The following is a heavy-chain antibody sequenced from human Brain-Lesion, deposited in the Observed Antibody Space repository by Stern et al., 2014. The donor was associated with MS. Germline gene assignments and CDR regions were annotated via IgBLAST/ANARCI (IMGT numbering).Heavy chain of an antibody. J-gene: IGHJ5*01. CDR2: GSNDGRRT. Sequence: EVQLVESGGGLVQPGGSLRLSCAASGFTFSNYWMHWVRQAPGKGLVCVCRGSNDGRRTSYADSVKGRFTMSRDNAKNTLYLQMNSLRVEDTAIYYCARGERWFDSWGQGTLVTVSS. V-gene: IGHV3-74*02. CDR1: GFTFSNYW. D-gene: IGHD3-10*01. CDR3: ARGERWFDS.